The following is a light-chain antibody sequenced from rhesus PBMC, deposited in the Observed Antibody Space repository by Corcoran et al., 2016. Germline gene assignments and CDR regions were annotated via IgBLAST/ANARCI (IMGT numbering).Light chain of an antibody. CDR2: DAS. CDR1: QAISTY. Sequence: DIQMTQSPSSLSASVGDTVTINCQASQAISTYLAWYQKKQGKAPKLLFYDASPLHSGVPSRFRGIGSGTDFTFTISSLQPEDFATYYCQQHHSYPWTFGQGTMLEIK. V-gene: IGKV1-25*01. CDR3: QQHHSYPWT. J-gene: IGKJ1*01.